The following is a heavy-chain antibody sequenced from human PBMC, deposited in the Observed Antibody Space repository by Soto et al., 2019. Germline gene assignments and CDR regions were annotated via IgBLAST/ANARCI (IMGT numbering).Heavy chain of an antibody. D-gene: IGHD3-10*01. V-gene: IGHV3-74*01. CDR2: INGDGRNT. Sequence: GSLLLSCAASGFIFSSYWMHWVRQAPGKGPVWVGRINGDGRNTRYTDSVKGRFTISRDNAKNTLYLQMDSLRAEDTAVYYCARDFMARGRESNWFDPWGQGTVVTVYS. CDR1: GFIFSSYW. CDR3: ARDFMARGRESNWFDP. J-gene: IGHJ5*02.